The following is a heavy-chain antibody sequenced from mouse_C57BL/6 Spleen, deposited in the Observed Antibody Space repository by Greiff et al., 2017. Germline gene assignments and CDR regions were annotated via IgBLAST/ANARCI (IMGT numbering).Heavy chain of an antibody. CDR1: GYTFTSYW. CDR3: ASGIYYGNYLAY. D-gene: IGHD2-1*01. CDR2: IYPSDNET. Sequence: VQLQQPGAELVRPGSSVKLSCKASGYTFTSYWMDWVKQRPGQGLEWIGNIYPSDNETHYNQKFKDKATLTVDKSSSTAYMQLSSLTSEDSAVYYCASGIYYGNYLAYWGQGTLVTVSA. V-gene: IGHV1-61*01. J-gene: IGHJ3*01.